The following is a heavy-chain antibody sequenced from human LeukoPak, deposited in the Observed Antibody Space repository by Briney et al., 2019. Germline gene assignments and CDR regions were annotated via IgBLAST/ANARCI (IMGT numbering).Heavy chain of an antibody. D-gene: IGHD3-22*01. CDR2: IYYSGST. V-gene: IGHV4-59*01. CDR1: GFIFRDYW. Sequence: GSLRLSCAASGFIFRDYWMSWIRQPPGKGLEWIGYIYYSGSTNYNPSLKSRVTISVDTSKNQFSLKLSSVTAADTAVYYCATHDSSGYYAFDIWGQGTMVTVSS. CDR3: ATHDSSGYYAFDI. J-gene: IGHJ3*02.